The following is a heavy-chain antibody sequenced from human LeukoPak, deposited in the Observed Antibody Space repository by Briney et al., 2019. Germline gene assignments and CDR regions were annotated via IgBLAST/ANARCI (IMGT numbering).Heavy chain of an antibody. CDR2: TSGSGASA. CDR3: ARDLYSYGCDY. D-gene: IGHD5-18*01. Sequence: PGGSLRLSCSSSGFTFSDYALTWFRQAPGKGLEWVSGTSGSGASAYYADSVKGRFTISRDNSKNTLYLQMNSLRAEDTAVYYCARDLYSYGCDYWGQGTLVTVSS. V-gene: IGHV3-23*01. J-gene: IGHJ4*02. CDR1: GFTFSDYA.